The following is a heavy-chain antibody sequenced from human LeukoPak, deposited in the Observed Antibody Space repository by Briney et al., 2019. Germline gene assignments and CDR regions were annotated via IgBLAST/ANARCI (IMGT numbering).Heavy chain of an antibody. D-gene: IGHD2-2*01. J-gene: IGHJ4*02. CDR2: ITSGGGTI. CDR1: GFTFSSHS. V-gene: IGHV3-48*04. CDR3: ARGFNYAFDY. Sequence: GGSLRLSCSASGFTFSSHSMNWVRQAPGKGLEWFSYITSGGGTIYYADSVKGRFTISRDNAKNSLYLQMNSLRADDTATYYCARGFNYAFDYWGQGTLVTVSS.